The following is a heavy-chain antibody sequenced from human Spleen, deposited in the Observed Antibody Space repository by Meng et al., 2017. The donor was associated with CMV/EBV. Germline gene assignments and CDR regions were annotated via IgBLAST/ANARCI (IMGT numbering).Heavy chain of an antibody. J-gene: IGHJ4*02. CDR1: GFTFRSHG. CDR3: AKGGRPFDY. CDR2: IRYDGSNK. Sequence: GESLKISCAASGFTFRSHGMHWVRQAPGKGLEWVAFIRYDGSNKYYADSVKGRFTISRDNSKNTLYLQMNSLRAEDTAVYYCAKGGRPFDYWGQGTLVTVSS. V-gene: IGHV3-30*02. D-gene: IGHD2-15*01.